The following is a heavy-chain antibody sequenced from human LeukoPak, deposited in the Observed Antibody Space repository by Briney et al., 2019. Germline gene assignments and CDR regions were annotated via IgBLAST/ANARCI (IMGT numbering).Heavy chain of an antibody. CDR2: ISASGGST. Sequence: GGSLRLSCEASGFTFSSYALSWVRQAPGKGLEWVSAISASGGSTYYADSVKGRFTISRDNSKNTLYLQMSSLRDEDTAVYYCAKAPAALIKGSFDYWGQGTLVTVSS. V-gene: IGHV3-23*01. J-gene: IGHJ4*02. D-gene: IGHD2-2*01. CDR1: GFTFSSYA. CDR3: AKAPAALIKGSFDY.